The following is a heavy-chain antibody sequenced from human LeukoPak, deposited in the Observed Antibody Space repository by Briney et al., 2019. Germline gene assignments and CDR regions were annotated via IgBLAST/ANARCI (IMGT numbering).Heavy chain of an antibody. V-gene: IGHV3-7*01. D-gene: IGHD2-15*01. CDR2: IKQDGSEK. Sequence: GGSLRLSCAASGFTFSSYWMSWVRQAPGKRLEWVANIKQDGSEKYYVDSVKGRFTISRDNAKNSLYLQMNSMRAEDTALYYCATVPSGRYYYYYMDVWGKGTTVTVSS. CDR3: ATVPSGRYYYYYMDV. J-gene: IGHJ6*03. CDR1: GFTFSSYW.